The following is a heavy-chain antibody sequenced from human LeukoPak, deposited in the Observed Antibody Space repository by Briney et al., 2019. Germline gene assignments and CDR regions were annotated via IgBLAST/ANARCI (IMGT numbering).Heavy chain of an antibody. CDR2: VTGSGIST. CDR3: AKGSVGPGAFDI. J-gene: IGHJ3*02. V-gene: IGHV3-23*01. D-gene: IGHD7-27*01. Sequence: GSLRLSCAASGFTFSNYTMTWVRQTPGKGLEWVSIVTGSGISTYYVDSVKGRFTISRDNSKNTLYLQMSSLRAEDTAVYYCAKGSVGPGAFDIWGQGTMVTVSS. CDR1: GFTFSNYT.